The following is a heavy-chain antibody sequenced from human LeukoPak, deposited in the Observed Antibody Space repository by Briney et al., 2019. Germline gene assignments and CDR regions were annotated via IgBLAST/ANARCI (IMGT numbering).Heavy chain of an antibody. J-gene: IGHJ5*02. Sequence: SETLSLTCTVSGGSISSSSYYWGWFRQPPGKGLEWIGSIYYSGSTYYNPSLKSRVTISVDTSKNQFSLKLSSVTAADTAVYYCARDGLLPLLKANNWFDPWGQGTLVTVSS. D-gene: IGHD3-10*01. V-gene: IGHV4-39*02. CDR2: IYYSGST. CDR1: GGSISSSSYY. CDR3: ARDGLLPLLKANNWFDP.